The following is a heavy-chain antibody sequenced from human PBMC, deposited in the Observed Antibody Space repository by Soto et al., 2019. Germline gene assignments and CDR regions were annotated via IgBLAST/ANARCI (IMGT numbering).Heavy chain of an antibody. CDR3: ARGFTHGYGDYVGPSGY. Sequence: SETLSLTCTVSGGSISSGGYYWSWIRQHPGKGLEWIGYIYYSGSTYYNPSLKSRVTISVDTSKNQFSLKLSSVTAADTAVYYCARGFTHGYGDYVGPSGYWGQGTLVTVSS. D-gene: IGHD4-17*01. J-gene: IGHJ4*02. CDR2: IYYSGST. V-gene: IGHV4-31*03. CDR1: GGSISSGGYY.